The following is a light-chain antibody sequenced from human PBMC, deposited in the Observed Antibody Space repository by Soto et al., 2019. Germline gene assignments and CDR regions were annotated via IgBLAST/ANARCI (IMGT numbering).Light chain of an antibody. CDR2: DDN. Sequence: SYELTQSPSVSVAPGQTAKITCGGNNIGGKSVHWYQQKPGQAPVLVVYDDNDRPSGIPERFSGSNSGRTATLTLSRVEAGDEAVYYCQVWDSDSDHVVFGGGTKLT. CDR1: NIGGKS. V-gene: IGLV3-21*02. CDR3: QVWDSDSDHVV. J-gene: IGLJ2*01.